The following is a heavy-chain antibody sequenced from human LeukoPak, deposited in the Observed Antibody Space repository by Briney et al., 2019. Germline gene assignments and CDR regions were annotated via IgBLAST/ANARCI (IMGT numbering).Heavy chain of an antibody. CDR3: AKTSYIDSSSYFDY. D-gene: IGHD6-13*01. CDR1: GFTFSSYA. V-gene: IGHV3-30-3*02. J-gene: IGHJ4*02. Sequence: QPGRSLRLSCAASGFTFSSYAMHWVRQAPGKGLEWVAVISYDGSNKYYADSVKGRFTISRDNSRNTLYLQMNSLRAEDTAVYYCAKTSYIDSSSYFDYWGQGTLVTVPS. CDR2: ISYDGSNK.